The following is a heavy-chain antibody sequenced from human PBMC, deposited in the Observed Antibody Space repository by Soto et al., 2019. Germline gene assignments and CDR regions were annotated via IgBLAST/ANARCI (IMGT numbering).Heavy chain of an antibody. CDR3: ARDRAVVVPAAPLGYYYYGMDV. Sequence: QVQLQESGPGLVKPSETLSLTCTVSGGSISSYYWSWIRQPPGKGLEWIGYIYYSGSTNYNPSLTSRVTISVDTSKNQFSLKLSSVTAADTAVYYCARDRAVVVPAAPLGYYYYGMDVWGQGTTVTVSS. CDR2: IYYSGST. V-gene: IGHV4-59*01. CDR1: GGSISSYY. D-gene: IGHD2-2*01. J-gene: IGHJ6*02.